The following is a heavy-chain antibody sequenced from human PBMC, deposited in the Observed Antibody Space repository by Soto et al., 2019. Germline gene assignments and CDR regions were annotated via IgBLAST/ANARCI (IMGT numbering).Heavy chain of an antibody. CDR1: GGTFSSYA. J-gene: IGHJ4*02. D-gene: IGHD3-16*02. Sequence: ASVKVSCKASGGTFSSYAISWVRQAPGQGLEWMGGIIPIFGTANYAQKFQGRVTITADESTSTAYMELSSLRSEDTAVYYCARGRDYYDYVWGSYRFDYWGQGTLVTVSS. CDR3: ARGRDYYDYVWGSYRFDY. V-gene: IGHV1-69*13. CDR2: IIPIFGTA.